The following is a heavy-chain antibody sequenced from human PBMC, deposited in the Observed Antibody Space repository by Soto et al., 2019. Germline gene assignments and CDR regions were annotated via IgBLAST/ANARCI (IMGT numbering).Heavy chain of an antibody. CDR2: ISYDGSNK. Sequence: QVQLVESGGGVVQPGRSLRLSCAASGFTFSSYAMHWVRQAPGKGLEWVAVISYDGSNKYYADSVKGRVTISRDNSKNTLYLQMNSLRAEDTAVYYCARAFSSGWYDDYWGQGTLVTGSS. V-gene: IGHV3-30-3*01. CDR1: GFTFSSYA. D-gene: IGHD6-19*01. J-gene: IGHJ4*02. CDR3: ARAFSSGWYDDY.